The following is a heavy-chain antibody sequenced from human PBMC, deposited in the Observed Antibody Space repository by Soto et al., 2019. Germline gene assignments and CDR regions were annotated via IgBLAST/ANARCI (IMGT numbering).Heavy chain of an antibody. J-gene: IGHJ4*02. D-gene: IGHD3-9*01. CDR1: GFIFSGYA. V-gene: IGHV3-30-3*01. CDR3: AKETNAYEINF. CDR2: ISYDGNTQ. Sequence: QVQLVESGGGVVQPGGSLRLSCAASGFIFSGYAMHWVRQAPGKGLEWVAVISYDGNTQYYADSVKNRFTVSRDNSNNILYVEMNNLRDEDTAMYYCAKETNAYEINFWGQGTLVNVSP.